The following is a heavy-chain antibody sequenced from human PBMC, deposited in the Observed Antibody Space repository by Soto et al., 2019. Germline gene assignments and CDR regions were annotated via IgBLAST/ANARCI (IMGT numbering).Heavy chain of an antibody. CDR2: INHSGST. CDR3: ARGGWSIAPRPNWFDP. D-gene: IGHD6-6*01. Sequence: TSETLSLTCAVYGGSFSGYYWSWIRQPPGKGLEWIGEINHSGSTNYNPSLKSRVTISVDTSKNQFSLKLSSVTAADTAVYYCARGGWSIAPRPNWFDPWGRGTLVTVSS. CDR1: GGSFSGYY. J-gene: IGHJ5*02. V-gene: IGHV4-34*01.